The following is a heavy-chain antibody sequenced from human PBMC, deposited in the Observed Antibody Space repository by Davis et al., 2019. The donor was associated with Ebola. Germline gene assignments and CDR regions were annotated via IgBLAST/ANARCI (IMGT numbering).Heavy chain of an antibody. V-gene: IGHV3-48*02. J-gene: IGHJ4*02. CDR3: AREIAVAGTECDY. CDR2: ISRSSSTI. D-gene: IGHD6-19*01. Sequence: ETLSLTCAASGFTFSSYSMNWVRQAPGKGLEWVSYISRSSSTIYYAGSVKGRFTISRDNAKNSLYLQMNSLRDEDTAVYYCAREIAVAGTECDYWGQGTLVTVSS. CDR1: GFTFSSYS.